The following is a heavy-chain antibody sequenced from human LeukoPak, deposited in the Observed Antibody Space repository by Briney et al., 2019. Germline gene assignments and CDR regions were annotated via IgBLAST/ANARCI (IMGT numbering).Heavy chain of an antibody. CDR3: ARVASDSYDSSGYQPYFDY. D-gene: IGHD3-22*01. CDR1: GGSISSGDYY. Sequence: SSETLSLTCTVSGGSISSGDYYWSWIRQPPGKGLEWMGYIYYGGSTYYNPSLKSRVTISVDTSKNQFSLKLSSVTAADTAVYYCARVASDSYDSSGYQPYFDYWGQGTLVTVSS. J-gene: IGHJ4*02. CDR2: IYYGGST. V-gene: IGHV4-30-4*01.